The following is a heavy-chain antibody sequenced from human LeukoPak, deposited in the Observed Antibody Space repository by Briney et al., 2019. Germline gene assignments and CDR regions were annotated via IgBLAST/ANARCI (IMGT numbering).Heavy chain of an antibody. CDR2: ISSNGGST. CDR1: GFTFSSYA. CDR3: ARKSAYGPFDI. V-gene: IGHV3-64*01. Sequence: PGGSLRLSCAASGFTFSSYAMHWVRQAPGKGLEYVSAISSNGGSTYYANSVKGRFTISRDNSKNTLYLQMGSLRAEDMAVYYCARKSAYGPFDIWGQGPMVTVSS. D-gene: IGHD4-17*01. J-gene: IGHJ3*02.